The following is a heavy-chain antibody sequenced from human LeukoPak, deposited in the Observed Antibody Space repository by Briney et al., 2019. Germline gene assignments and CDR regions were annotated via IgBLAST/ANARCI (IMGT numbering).Heavy chain of an antibody. Sequence: GGSLRLSCAASGFPFSSFAMNWVRKAPGKGREWVSAISGSDGTTYYADSVKGRFTISRDNSKSTLYLQMNSLRAEDTAVYYCAKPDCSYSDCYRPTYWGQGTLVTVSS. CDR2: ISGSDGTT. D-gene: IGHD2-2*02. J-gene: IGHJ4*02. V-gene: IGHV3-23*01. CDR1: GFPFSSFA. CDR3: AKPDCSYSDCYRPTY.